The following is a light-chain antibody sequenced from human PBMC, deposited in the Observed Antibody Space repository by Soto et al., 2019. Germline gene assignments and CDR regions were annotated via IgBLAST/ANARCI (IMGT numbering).Light chain of an antibody. CDR2: DVS. CDR3: NSFAGSAHVV. CDR1: SSDVGAYNY. V-gene: IGLV2-8*01. J-gene: IGLJ2*01. Sequence: QPVLAQPPSASGSPGQSVTISCTGTSSDVGAYNYVSWYQQHPGKAPKLIIYDVSQRPSGVPDRFSGSKSGNTASLTVSGLQAEDEAVYYCNSFAGSAHVVFGGGTQLTVL.